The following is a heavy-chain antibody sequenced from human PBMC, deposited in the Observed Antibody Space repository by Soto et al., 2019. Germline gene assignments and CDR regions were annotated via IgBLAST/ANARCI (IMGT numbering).Heavy chain of an antibody. CDR2: IDPSDSYT. Sequence: AGESLKISCKGSGYSFTSYWISWVRQMPGKGLEWMGRIDPSDSYTNYSPSFQGHVTISADKSISTAYLQWSSLKASDTAMYYCASSYSSSSSAWYCGMDVWGQVTTVTVAS. V-gene: IGHV5-10-1*01. CDR3: ASSYSSSSSAWYCGMDV. D-gene: IGHD6-6*01. J-gene: IGHJ6*02. CDR1: GYSFTSYW.